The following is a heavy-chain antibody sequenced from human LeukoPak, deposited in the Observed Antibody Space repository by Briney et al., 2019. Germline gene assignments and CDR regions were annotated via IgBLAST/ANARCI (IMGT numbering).Heavy chain of an antibody. J-gene: IGHJ4*02. CDR1: GFTFDDYA. CDR3: ARKRSGYSSGWYAYYFDY. Sequence: GRSLRLSCAASGFTFDDYAMHWVRHAPGKGLEWVSGISWNSGSIGYADSVKGRFTISRDNAKNSLYLQMNSLRAEDTALYYCARKRSGYSSGWYAYYFDYWGQGTLVTVSS. CDR2: ISWNSGSI. V-gene: IGHV3-9*01. D-gene: IGHD6-19*01.